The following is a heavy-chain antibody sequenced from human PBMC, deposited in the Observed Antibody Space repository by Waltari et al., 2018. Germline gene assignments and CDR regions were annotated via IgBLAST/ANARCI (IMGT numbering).Heavy chain of an antibody. CDR1: GGSISSHY. J-gene: IGHJ2*01. Sequence: QVQLQESGPGLVKPSATLSLTCTVSGGSISSHYWSWIRQPPGKGLAWIGYIYYSGSTNYNPSLKSRVTISVDTSKNQFSLKLSSVTAADTAVYYCARDGNLRKYYYGSGRPNWYFDLWGRGTLVTVSS. CDR3: ARDGNLRKYYYGSGRPNWYFDL. D-gene: IGHD3-10*01. V-gene: IGHV4-59*11. CDR2: IYYSGST.